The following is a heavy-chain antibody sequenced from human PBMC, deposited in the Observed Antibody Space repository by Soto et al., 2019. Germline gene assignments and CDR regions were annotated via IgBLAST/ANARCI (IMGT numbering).Heavy chain of an antibody. CDR2: IYYSGST. V-gene: IGHV4-30-4*01. D-gene: IGHD3-10*01. Sequence: QVQLQESGPGLVKPSQTLSLTCTVSGGSISSGDYYWSWIRQPPGKGLEWIGYIYYSGSTYYNPSIKCRVTISVDTSKTQFSLKLSSVTAADTAVYYCARAQGSGFLVSWGQGTLVTVSS. CDR3: ARAQGSGFLVS. CDR1: GGSISSGDYY. J-gene: IGHJ4*02.